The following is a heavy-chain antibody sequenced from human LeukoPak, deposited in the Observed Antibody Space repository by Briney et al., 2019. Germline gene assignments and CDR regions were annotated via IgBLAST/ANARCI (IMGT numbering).Heavy chain of an antibody. CDR3: AGADIVLMVYAPYYYYGMDG. V-gene: IGHV3-11*01. J-gene: IGHJ6*02. Sequence: GGSLRLSCAASGFTFSDYYMSWIRQAPGKGLEWVSYISSSGSTIYYADSVKGRFTISRDNAKNSLYLQMNSLRAEDTAVYYCAGADIVLMVYAPYYYYGMDGWGQGTTVTVSS. CDR2: ISSSGSTI. CDR1: GFTFSDYY. D-gene: IGHD2-8*01.